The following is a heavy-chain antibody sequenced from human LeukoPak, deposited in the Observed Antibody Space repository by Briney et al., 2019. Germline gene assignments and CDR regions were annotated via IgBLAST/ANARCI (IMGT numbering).Heavy chain of an antibody. CDR2: IIPIFGTA. V-gene: IGHV1-69*13. D-gene: IGHD3-22*01. CDR1: GCTFISYS. Sequence: SVKVSCKASGCTFISYSISWVRQAPGQGLEWMGGIIPIFGTAKYAQKFLGRVTITADESTSTAYMELSSLRYEDTAVYYCASGGDPMRVVAKDAFDIWGQGTMVTVSS. J-gene: IGHJ3*02. CDR3: ASGGDPMRVVAKDAFDI.